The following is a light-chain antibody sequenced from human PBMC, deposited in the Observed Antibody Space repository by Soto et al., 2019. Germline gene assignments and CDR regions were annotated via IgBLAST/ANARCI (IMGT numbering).Light chain of an antibody. V-gene: IGKV1-39*01. Sequence: DIQVTQSPSSLSASVGDRVTITCRASQSIRTSLNWYQQRPGKPPKLLIHTASTLQSGVPSRFSGSGSGTDFTLTISSLQPEDFATYYCQQTSSTLDCCGQGTKLEIK. CDR1: QSIRTS. J-gene: IGKJ2*03. CDR3: QQTSSTLDC. CDR2: TAS.